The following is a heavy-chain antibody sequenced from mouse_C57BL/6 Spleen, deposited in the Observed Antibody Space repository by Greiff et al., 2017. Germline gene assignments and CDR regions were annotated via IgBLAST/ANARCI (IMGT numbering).Heavy chain of an antibody. CDR3: ARIYYGYEGCDY. V-gene: IGHV1-15*01. D-gene: IGHD2-2*01. CDR2: IDPETGGT. Sequence: VQLQQSGAELVRPGASVTLSCKASGYTFTDYEMHWVKQTPVHGLEWIGAIDPETGGTAYNQKFKGKATLTVDQSSSTAYMQLNSLTSEDSAVYYCARIYYGYEGCDYWGQGTTLTVSS. J-gene: IGHJ2*01. CDR1: GYTFTDYE.